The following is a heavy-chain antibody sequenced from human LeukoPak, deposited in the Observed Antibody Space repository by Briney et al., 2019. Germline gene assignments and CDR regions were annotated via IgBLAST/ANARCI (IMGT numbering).Heavy chain of an antibody. J-gene: IGHJ4*02. Sequence: GESLKISCKGSGYRFTIYWIGWVRQMPGRGLEWIGIVYPGDSDIRYSPSFQGQVNISADKSISTAYLQWSSLKASDTAMYYCVRRTTGEYYFDYWGQGTLVTVSS. D-gene: IGHD7-27*01. CDR1: GYRFTIYW. CDR3: VRRTTGEYYFDY. V-gene: IGHV5-51*01. CDR2: VYPGDSDI.